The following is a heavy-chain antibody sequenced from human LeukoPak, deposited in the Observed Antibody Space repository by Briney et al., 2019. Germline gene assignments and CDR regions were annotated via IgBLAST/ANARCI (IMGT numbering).Heavy chain of an antibody. CDR1: GGTFSSYA. CDR3: VLYYYDSSGYYYVD. D-gene: IGHD3-22*01. J-gene: IGHJ4*02. Sequence: SVKVSCKASGGTFSSYAISWVRQAPGQGLEWMGGIIPIFGTANYAQKFQGRVTITTDESTSTAYMELSSLRSEDTAVYYCVLYYYDSSGYYYVDWGQGTLVTVSS. CDR2: IIPIFGTA. V-gene: IGHV1-69*05.